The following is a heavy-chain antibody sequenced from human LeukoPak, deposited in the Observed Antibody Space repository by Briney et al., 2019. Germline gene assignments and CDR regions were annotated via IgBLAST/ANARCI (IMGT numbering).Heavy chain of an antibody. D-gene: IGHD3-3*01. Sequence: PSETLSLTCAVYGGSFSGYYWSWIRQPPGKGLEWIGEINHSGSTNCNPSLKSRVTISVDTSKNQFSLKLSSVTAADTAVYYCASVYRIPYYDFWSGYYRRGYDAFDIWGQGTMVTVSS. CDR3: ASVYRIPYYDFWSGYYRRGYDAFDI. CDR1: GGSFSGYY. V-gene: IGHV4-34*01. CDR2: INHSGST. J-gene: IGHJ3*02.